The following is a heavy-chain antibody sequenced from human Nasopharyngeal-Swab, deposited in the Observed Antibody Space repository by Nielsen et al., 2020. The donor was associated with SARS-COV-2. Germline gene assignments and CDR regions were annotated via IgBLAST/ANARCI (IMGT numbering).Heavy chain of an antibody. CDR2: IYASGSS. V-gene: IGHV4-4*07. Sequence: SETLSLTCTVSDGSISSYYWSWIRQSAGKGLEWIGRIYASGSSNYNPSFNSRVTMSVNTSKNQFSLKLTSVTAADTAVYYCARDRARSYFDYWGQGTLVTVSS. CDR1: DGSISSYY. J-gene: IGHJ4*02. CDR3: ARDRARSYFDY. D-gene: IGHD3-10*01.